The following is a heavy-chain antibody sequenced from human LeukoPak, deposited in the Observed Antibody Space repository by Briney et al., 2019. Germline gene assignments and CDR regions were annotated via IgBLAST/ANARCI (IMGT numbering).Heavy chain of an antibody. D-gene: IGHD6-6*01. CDR3: ARGKYPDYYYYIDV. CDR1: GFSFSSYS. J-gene: IGHJ6*03. Sequence: PGGSLRLSCAASGFSFSSYSMNWVRQAPGKGLEWVSYISSSSTTIYYADSVKGRFTISRDNAKNSVYLQMNRLRADDTAVYYCARGKYPDYYYYIDVGGKGSTVSVSS. V-gene: IGHV3-48*01. CDR2: ISSSSTTI.